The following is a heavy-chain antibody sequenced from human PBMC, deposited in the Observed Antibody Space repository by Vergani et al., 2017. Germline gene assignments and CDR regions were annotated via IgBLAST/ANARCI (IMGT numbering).Heavy chain of an antibody. V-gene: IGHV1-69*04. CDR2: IIPILGIA. CDR3: ARKGANWYFDL. D-gene: IGHD4/OR15-4a*01. CDR1: GGTFSSYA. Sequence: QVQLVQSGAEVKTPGASMKVSCKASGGTFSSYAISWVRQAPGQGLEWMGRIIPILGIANYAQKFQGRVTITADKSTSTAYMELSSLRSDDTAVYYCARKGANWYFDLWGRGTLVTVSS. J-gene: IGHJ2*01.